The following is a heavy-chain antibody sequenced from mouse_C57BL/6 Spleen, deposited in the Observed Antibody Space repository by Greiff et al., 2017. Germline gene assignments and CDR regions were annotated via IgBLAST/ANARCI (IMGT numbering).Heavy chain of an antibody. Sequence: VQLQQPGPELVKPGASVKLSCKASGYTFTSYWMHWVKQRPGQGLEWIGNINPSNGGTNYNEKFKSKATLTVDKSSSTTYMQLSSLTSEDSAVYYCASPYGSSPYWYFDVWGTGTTVTVSS. J-gene: IGHJ1*03. D-gene: IGHD1-1*01. CDR1: GYTFTSYW. V-gene: IGHV1-53*01. CDR3: ASPYGSSPYWYFDV. CDR2: INPSNGGT.